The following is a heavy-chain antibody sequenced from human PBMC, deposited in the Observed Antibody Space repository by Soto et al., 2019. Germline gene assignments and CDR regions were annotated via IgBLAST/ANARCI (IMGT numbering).Heavy chain of an antibody. D-gene: IGHD3-16*01. V-gene: IGHV4-30-2*01. CDR3: AGFGSVFEY. Sequence: SETLSLTCAVSGGSISSGAYSWSWIRQPPGKGLEWIGNIYHSGSTYYSPSLESRVTISVDRSKNQFSLKLSSVTAADTAVYYCAGFGSVFEYWGQGTLVTFSS. J-gene: IGHJ4*02. CDR2: IYHSGST. CDR1: GGSISSGAYS.